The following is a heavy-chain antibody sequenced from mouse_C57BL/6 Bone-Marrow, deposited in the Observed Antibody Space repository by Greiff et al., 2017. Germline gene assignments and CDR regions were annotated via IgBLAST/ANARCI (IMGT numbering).Heavy chain of an antibody. CDR1: GYTFTDYY. V-gene: IGHV1-19*01. D-gene: IGHD1-1*01. CDR2: INPYNGGT. Sequence: VQLQQSGPVLVKPGASVKMSCKASGYTFTDYYMNWVKQSHGKSLEWIGVINPYNGGTSYNQKFKGKATLTVDKSSSTAYMALNSLTSEDSAVYYCARLGTTLVAPHYFDYGGQGTTLTVSS. CDR3: ARLGTTLVAPHYFDY. J-gene: IGHJ2*01.